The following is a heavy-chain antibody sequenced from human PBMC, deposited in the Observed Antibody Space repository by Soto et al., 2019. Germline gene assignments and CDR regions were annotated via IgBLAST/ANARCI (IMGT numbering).Heavy chain of an antibody. V-gene: IGHV3-7*03. Sequence: SGGSLRLSCAASGFTFSSYWMSWVRQAPGKGLEWVGSIKQDGSVTTYVDSVKGRFTISRDNSKNPLYLQMNSLRAEDTAVYYCAREDEYYDILTCLSYWGQGTLVTVSS. CDR2: IKQDGSVT. J-gene: IGHJ4*02. CDR1: GFTFSSYW. CDR3: AREDEYYDILTCLSY. D-gene: IGHD3-9*01.